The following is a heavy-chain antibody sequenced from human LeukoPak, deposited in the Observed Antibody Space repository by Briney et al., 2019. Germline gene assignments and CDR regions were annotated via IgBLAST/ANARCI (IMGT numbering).Heavy chain of an antibody. J-gene: IGHJ4*02. CDR2: ICPDGTVT. CDR1: GFIFSTYC. CDR3: VRDFRSADY. Sequence: GGSLRLSCAASGFIFSTYCMHWLRHAPGKGPVWVSRICPDGTVTNYADSVKTRFSISRDNARNTVYLQMNSLRAEDTAVYYCVRDFRSADYWGQGTLVTVSS. V-gene: IGHV3-74*01.